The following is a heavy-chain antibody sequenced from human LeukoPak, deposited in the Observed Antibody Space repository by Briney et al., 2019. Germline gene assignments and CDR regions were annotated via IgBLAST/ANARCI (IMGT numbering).Heavy chain of an antibody. D-gene: IGHD4-17*01. CDR1: GGSISSGNYY. J-gene: IGHJ5*02. CDR2: IYTSGST. Sequence: PSETLSLTCTVSGGSISSGNYYWTWIRQPAGKGLEWIGRIYTSGSTNSNPSLKSRVTISVDTSKNQFSLKLSSVTAADTAVYYCVRAGYGDGLDHWGQGTLVTVSS. CDR3: VRAGYGDGLDH. V-gene: IGHV4-61*02.